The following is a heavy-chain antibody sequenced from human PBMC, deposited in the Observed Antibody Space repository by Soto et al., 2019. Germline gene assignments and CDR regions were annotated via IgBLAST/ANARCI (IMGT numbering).Heavy chain of an antibody. CDR1: GGSFSPNY. CDR2: IYYGGST. J-gene: IGHJ5*02. V-gene: IGHV4-59*12. CDR3: ATLPPRIVVSLLPIPT. D-gene: IGHD2-21*01. Sequence: SETLSLTCTVSGGSFSPNYWSWIRQPPGKGLEWLGYIYYGGSTSYNPSLKSRITISLERSKSQFSLKLNSVTAADTAVYYCATLPPRIVVSLLPIPTWGQGILVTVSS.